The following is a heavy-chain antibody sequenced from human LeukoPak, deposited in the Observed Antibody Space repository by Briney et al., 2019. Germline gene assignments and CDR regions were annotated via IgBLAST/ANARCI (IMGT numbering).Heavy chain of an antibody. D-gene: IGHD5-24*01. CDR3: ARDIQLST. J-gene: IGHJ3*01. V-gene: IGHV3-23*01. CDR2: ISFSGANS. CDR1: GFTFSDSA. Sequence: GGSLRLSCAASGFTFSDSAMTWVRQAPGKGLDWLSLISFSGANSYYADSVKGRFTISRDNSKDTLFLQMNSLRAEDTAIYYCARDIQLSTWGLGTMVTVSS.